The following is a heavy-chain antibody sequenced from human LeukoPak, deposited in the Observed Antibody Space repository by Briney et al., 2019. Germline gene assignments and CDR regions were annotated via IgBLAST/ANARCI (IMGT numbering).Heavy chain of an antibody. CDR1: GGSISSSSYY. V-gene: IGHV4-39*07. CDR2: IYYSGST. D-gene: IGHD6-13*01. Sequence: SETLSLTCTVSGGSISSSSYYWGWIRQPPGKGLEWIGSIYYSGSTYYNPSLKSRVTISVDTSKNQFSLKLSSVTAADTAVYYCARGRRYSSSWYGGRANWFDPWGQGTLVTVSS. CDR3: ARGRRYSSSWYGGRANWFDP. J-gene: IGHJ5*02.